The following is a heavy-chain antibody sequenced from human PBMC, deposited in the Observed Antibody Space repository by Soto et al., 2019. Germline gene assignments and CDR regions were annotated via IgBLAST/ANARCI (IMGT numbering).Heavy chain of an antibody. CDR1: GDSISSPY. V-gene: IGHV4-59*11. Sequence: SETLSLTCVVSGDSISSPYWSWIRQSPGRGLEWIGYIFYGGTITYNPSLGSRVTISVDTSKNNFSLKLSFVTAADTAVYYCARGGGSPLDYWGQGTLVTSPQ. J-gene: IGHJ4*02. D-gene: IGHD3-16*01. CDR2: IFYGGTI. CDR3: ARGGGSPLDY.